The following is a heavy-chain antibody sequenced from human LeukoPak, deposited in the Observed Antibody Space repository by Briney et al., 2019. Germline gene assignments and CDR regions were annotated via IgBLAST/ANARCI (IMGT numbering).Heavy chain of an antibody. V-gene: IGHV1-46*01. D-gene: IGHD3-22*01. J-gene: IGHJ2*01. Sequence: SVKVSCRASGYTFTSYYMHWVRQAPGQGLEWMGIINPSGGSTSYAQKFQGRVTMTRDTSTSTVYMELSSLRSEDTAVYYCARVPHDSSGPDQGYFDLWGRGTLVTVSS. CDR2: INPSGGST. CDR3: ARVPHDSSGPDQGYFDL. CDR1: GYTFTSYY.